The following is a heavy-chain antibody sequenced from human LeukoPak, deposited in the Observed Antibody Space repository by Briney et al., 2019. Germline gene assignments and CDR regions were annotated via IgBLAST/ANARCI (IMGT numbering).Heavy chain of an antibody. V-gene: IGHV3-23*01. J-gene: IGHJ4*02. CDR2: ISGSGDSV. CDR1: GFTFSSYA. Sequence: GGSLRLSCAASGFTFSSYAMSWVRQAPGKGLEWLSSISGSGDSVFYADSVKGRFTISRDNSLNTLHLQMNSLRAEDTAFYYCGKGNTASRPGFVDWGQGTLVTVSS. CDR3: GKGNTASRPGFVD. D-gene: IGHD5-18*01.